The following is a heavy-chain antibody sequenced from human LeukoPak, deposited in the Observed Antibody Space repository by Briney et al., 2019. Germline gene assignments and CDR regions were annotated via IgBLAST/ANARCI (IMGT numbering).Heavy chain of an antibody. D-gene: IGHD3-10*01. V-gene: IGHV3-30*03. Sequence: GGSLRLSCAASGFTFSSYGMHWVCQAPGKGLEWVAVISYDGSNKYYADSVKGRFTISRDNSKNTLYLQMNSLRAEDTAVYYCAREESITVDYFDYWGQGTLVTVSS. CDR2: ISYDGSNK. CDR1: GFTFSSYG. J-gene: IGHJ4*02. CDR3: AREESITVDYFDY.